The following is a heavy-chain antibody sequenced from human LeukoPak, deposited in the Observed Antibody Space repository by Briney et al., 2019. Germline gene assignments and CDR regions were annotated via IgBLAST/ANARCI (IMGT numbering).Heavy chain of an antibody. J-gene: IGHJ4*02. CDR3: ARDRSWAMDY. Sequence: SQTLSLTCAISGDSVSTNSVAWNWIRQSPSRGLEWLGRTYYKSKWYNDYAVPVKSRITINPDTSKNQFSLQLNSVTPDDTAVYYCARDRSWAMDYWGQGTLVTVSS. CDR2: TYYKSKWYN. CDR1: GDSVSTNSVA. V-gene: IGHV6-1*01. D-gene: IGHD3-16*01.